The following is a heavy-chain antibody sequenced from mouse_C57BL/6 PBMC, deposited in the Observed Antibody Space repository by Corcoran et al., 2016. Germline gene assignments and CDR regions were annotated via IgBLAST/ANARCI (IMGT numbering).Heavy chain of an antibody. V-gene: IGHV1-76*01. D-gene: IGHD3-1*01. J-gene: IGHJ1*03. CDR3: ARRGLLSYWYFDV. CDR1: GYTFTDYY. Sequence: QVQLKQSGAELVRPGASVKLSCKASGYTFTDYYINWVKQRPGQGLEWIARIFPGSGNTYYNEKFKGKATLTAEKSPSTAYMQLSSLTSEDSAVYFCARRGLLSYWYFDVWGTGTTVTVSS. CDR2: IFPGSGNT.